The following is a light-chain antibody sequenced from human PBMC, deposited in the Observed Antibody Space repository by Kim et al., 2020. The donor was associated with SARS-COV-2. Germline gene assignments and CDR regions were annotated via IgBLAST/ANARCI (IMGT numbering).Light chain of an antibody. Sequence: GRSVTISCTGTSSDVGGYNYVSWYQHHPGKAPKLMIYEVYKRPSGVPDRFSGSKSGTTASLTVSGLQAEDEADYYCSSYAVGDNWVFGGGTQLTVL. V-gene: IGLV2-8*01. J-gene: IGLJ3*02. CDR2: EVY. CDR3: SSYAVGDNWV. CDR1: SSDVGGYNY.